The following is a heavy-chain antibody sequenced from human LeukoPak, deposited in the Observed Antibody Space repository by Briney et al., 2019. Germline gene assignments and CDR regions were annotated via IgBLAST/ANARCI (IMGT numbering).Heavy chain of an antibody. CDR3: ARLPSGYDSPIWYLDY. Sequence: SETLSLTCTVSGGSISSGSYYWGWIRQPPGKGLEWIGSIYYSGSTYYNPSLKSRVTISVDTSKNQFSLKLSSVTAADTAVYYCARLPSGYDSPIWYLDYWGQGTLVTVSS. CDR2: IYYSGST. J-gene: IGHJ4*02. CDR1: GGSISSGSYY. V-gene: IGHV4-39*01. D-gene: IGHD5-12*01.